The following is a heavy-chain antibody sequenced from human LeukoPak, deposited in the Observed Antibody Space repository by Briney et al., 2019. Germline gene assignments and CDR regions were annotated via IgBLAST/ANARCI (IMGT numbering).Heavy chain of an antibody. CDR3: ARDLPGYCSGGSCYSSDY. Sequence: ASVKVSCKASGYTFTSYGISWVRQAPGQRLEWMGWISAYNGNTNYAQKLQGRVTMTTDTSTSTAYMELRSLRSDDTAVYYCARDLPGYCSGGSCYSSDYWGQGPLVTVSS. CDR2: ISAYNGNT. V-gene: IGHV1-18*01. J-gene: IGHJ4*02. CDR1: GYTFTSYG. D-gene: IGHD2-15*01.